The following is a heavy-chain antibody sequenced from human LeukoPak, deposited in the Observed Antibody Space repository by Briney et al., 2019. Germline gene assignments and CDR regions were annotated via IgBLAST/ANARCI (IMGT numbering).Heavy chain of an antibody. D-gene: IGHD3-22*01. V-gene: IGHV3-9*01. CDR2: ISWNSGSI. CDR3: AKDSYDSSGYNNYFDY. J-gene: IGHJ4*02. Sequence: GGSLRLSCAASGFTFDDYAMHWVRQAPGKGLEWVSGISWNSGSIGYADSVKGRFTISRDNAKNSLYLQMNSLRAEDTALYYCAKDSYDSSGYNNYFDYWGQGTLVTVSS. CDR1: GFTFDDYA.